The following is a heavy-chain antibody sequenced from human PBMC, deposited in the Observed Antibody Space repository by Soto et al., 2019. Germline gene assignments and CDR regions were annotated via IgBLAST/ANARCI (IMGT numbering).Heavy chain of an antibody. CDR2: IYWDDDK. J-gene: IGHJ5*02. V-gene: IGHV2-5*02. CDR3: AHTAVYDMRSDWFDP. D-gene: IGHD3-22*01. CDR1: GFSLSTSGVG. Sequence: QITLKESGPTLVKPTQTLTLTCTFSGFSLSTSGVGVGWIRQPPGKALEWLALIYWDDDKRYSPSLKSRLTITKDTAKNQVVLTMTNMDPVDTATYYCAHTAVYDMRSDWFDPWGQGTLVTVSS.